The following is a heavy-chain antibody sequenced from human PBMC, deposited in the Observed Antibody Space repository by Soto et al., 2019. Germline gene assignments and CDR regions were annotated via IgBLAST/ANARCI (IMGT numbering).Heavy chain of an antibody. Sequence: ASVKVSCKVSGYTLTELSMHWVRQAPGKGLEWMGGFDPEDGETIYAQKFQGRVTMTEDTSTDTAYMELSSLRSEDSAVYYCATDKKYYYDSSGYQGDYWGQGTLVPVSS. D-gene: IGHD3-22*01. J-gene: IGHJ4*02. V-gene: IGHV1-24*01. CDR1: GYTLTELS. CDR3: ATDKKYYYDSSGYQGDY. CDR2: FDPEDGET.